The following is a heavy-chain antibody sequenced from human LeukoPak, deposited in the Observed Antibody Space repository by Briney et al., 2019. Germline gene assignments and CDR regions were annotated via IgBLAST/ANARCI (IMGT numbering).Heavy chain of an antibody. V-gene: IGHV1-8*01. CDR2: MNPNSGNT. CDR1: GYTFTSYG. Sequence: GASVKVSCKASGYTFTSYGINWVRQATGQGLEWMGWMNPNSGNTGYAQKFQGRVTMTRNTSISTAYMELSSLRSEDTAVYYCARGSYYRGVIVVVTKPYYFDYWGQGTLVTVSS. D-gene: IGHD3-22*01. J-gene: IGHJ4*02. CDR3: ARGSYYRGVIVVVTKPYYFDY.